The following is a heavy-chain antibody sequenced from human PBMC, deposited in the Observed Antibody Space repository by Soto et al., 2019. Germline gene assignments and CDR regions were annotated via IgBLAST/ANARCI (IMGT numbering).Heavy chain of an antibody. J-gene: IGHJ4*02. CDR2: IYPGDSDT. D-gene: IGHD3-3*01. Sequence: EVQLVQSGAEVKKPGESLKISCKGSGYSFTSYWIGWVRQMPGKGLEWMGIIYPGDSDTRYSPSFQGQVTMSADKSISTAYLQWSSLKASDTAMYYCARHARGIFGVVIQLKTPGSSPYYFDYWGQGTLVTVSS. CDR1: GYSFTSYW. V-gene: IGHV5-51*01. CDR3: ARHARGIFGVVIQLKTPGSSPYYFDY.